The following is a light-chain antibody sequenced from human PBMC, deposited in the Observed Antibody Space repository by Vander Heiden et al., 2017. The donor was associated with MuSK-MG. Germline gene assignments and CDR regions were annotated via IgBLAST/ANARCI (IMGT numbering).Light chain of an antibody. CDR3: QQYNDRWT. Sequence: EIVMTQSPATLSLSAGESATLSCRASQSVGSNLDWYQKKPGQAPRRLIFGASTRANGIPDRFSGSGFGTEFTLTSTSLQSEDFALYYCQQYNDRWTFGQGTKLEIK. J-gene: IGKJ1*01. CDR1: QSVGSN. CDR2: GAS. V-gene: IGKV3-15*01.